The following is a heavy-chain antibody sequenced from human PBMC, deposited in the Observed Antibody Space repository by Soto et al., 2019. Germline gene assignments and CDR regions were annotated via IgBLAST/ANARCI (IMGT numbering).Heavy chain of an antibody. CDR2: IYYSGST. J-gene: IGHJ4*02. D-gene: IGHD2-15*01. CDR1: GGSISSYY. CDR3: ARAGRGYCSGGSCYSDYYFDY. V-gene: IGHV4-59*01. Sequence: SETLSLTCTVSGGSISSYYWSWIRQPPGKGLEWIGYIYYSGSTNYNPSLKSRVTISVDTSKNQFSLKLSSVTAADTAVYYCARAGRGYCSGGSCYSDYYFDYWGQGTLVTVS.